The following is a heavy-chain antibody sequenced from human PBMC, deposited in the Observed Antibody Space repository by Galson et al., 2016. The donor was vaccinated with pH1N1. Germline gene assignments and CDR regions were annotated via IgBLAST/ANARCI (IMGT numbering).Heavy chain of an antibody. D-gene: IGHD3-22*01. CDR1: GYSFTSYW. J-gene: IGHJ6*02. CDR3: GRRDSRYGMDV. V-gene: IGHV5-51*01. CDR2: IYPGDSDT. Sequence: QSGAEVKKPGESLKISCKGSGYSFTSYWIGWVRQMPGKGLEWMGIIYPGDSDTRYSPSFQGQVRFSADKSISTAYLQWRSLKASDTAMYYCGRRDSRYGMDVWGQGTTVTVSS.